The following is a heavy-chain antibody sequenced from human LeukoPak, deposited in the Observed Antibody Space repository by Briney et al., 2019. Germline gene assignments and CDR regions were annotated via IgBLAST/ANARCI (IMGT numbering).Heavy chain of an antibody. J-gene: IGHJ6*02. CDR1: GYTFTSYG. CDR2: ISAYNGNT. V-gene: IGHV1-18*01. Sequence: GASVKVSCKASGYTFTSYGISWVRQAPGQGLEWMGWISAYNGNTNYAQKLQGRVTMTTDTSTSTAYMELRSLRSDDTAVYYCARGLVSYCGGDCYSLKTDPWGMDVWGQGTTVTVSS. D-gene: IGHD2-21*02. CDR3: ARGLVSYCGGDCYSLKTDPWGMDV.